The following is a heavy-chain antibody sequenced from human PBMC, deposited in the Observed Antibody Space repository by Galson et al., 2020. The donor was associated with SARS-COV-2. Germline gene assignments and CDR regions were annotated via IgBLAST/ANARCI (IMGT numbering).Heavy chain of an antibody. J-gene: IGHJ4*02. Sequence: GESLKISCAASGFSFSRYAMSWVRQAPRKGLEWVSSISAGGVSTYHADSVKGRFTISRDNSKSTLYLQMNSLRAEDTALYYCAKDQGNDYGDQLDYWGQGTLVSVSS. D-gene: IGHD4-17*01. V-gene: IGHV3-23*01. CDR1: GFSFSRYA. CDR2: ISAGGVST. CDR3: AKDQGNDYGDQLDY.